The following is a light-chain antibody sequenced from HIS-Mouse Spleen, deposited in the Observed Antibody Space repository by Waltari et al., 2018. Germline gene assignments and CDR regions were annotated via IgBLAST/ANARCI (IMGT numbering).Light chain of an antibody. CDR2: EGS. V-gene: IGLV2-23*01. J-gene: IGLJ2*01. CDR1: SSDVGRDTL. CDR3: CSYAGSSTLV. Sequence: QSALTQPASVSGSPGQLITISCTGTSSDVGRDTLVPWYQQHPGKAPKLMIYEGSKRPSGVSNRFSGSESGNTASLTISGLQAEDEADYYCCSYAGSSTLVFGGGTKLTVL.